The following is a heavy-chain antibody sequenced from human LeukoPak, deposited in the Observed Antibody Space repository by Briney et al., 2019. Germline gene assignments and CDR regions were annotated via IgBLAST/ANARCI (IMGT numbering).Heavy chain of an antibody. CDR1: GFTFSNYY. CDR3: TSIFDHY. CDR2: ISNDGTTT. Sequence: GGSLRLSCEASGFTFSNYYMHWVRQGPGKGLVWVSRISNDGTTTAYADSVKGRFTISRDNAKNTLYLQMSSLRAEDTAVYYRTSIFDHYWGQGTLVTVSS. J-gene: IGHJ4*02. V-gene: IGHV3-74*01. D-gene: IGHD3-3*01.